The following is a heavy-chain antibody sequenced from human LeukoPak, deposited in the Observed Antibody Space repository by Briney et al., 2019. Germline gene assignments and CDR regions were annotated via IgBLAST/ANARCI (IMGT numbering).Heavy chain of an antibody. CDR2: ISSSNSYI. CDR1: GFTFSSYT. CDR3: AKYFGSGSYDF. Sequence: GGSLRLSCAASGFTFSSYTMNWVRQAPGKGLEWVSSISSSNSYIYYADSVKGRFTISRDNAKNSLYLQIDSLSADDTAVYHCAKYFGSGSYDFWGQGTLVTVSS. J-gene: IGHJ4*02. D-gene: IGHD3-10*01. V-gene: IGHV3-21*04.